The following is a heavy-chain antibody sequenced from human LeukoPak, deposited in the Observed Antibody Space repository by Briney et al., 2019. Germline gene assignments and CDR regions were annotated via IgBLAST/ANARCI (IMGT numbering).Heavy chain of an antibody. J-gene: IGHJ4*02. CDR3: AKGLESSIWYTLIDY. D-gene: IGHD6-13*01. V-gene: IGHV3-7*01. Sequence: GGSLRLSCAASGFTFRNFWMSWVRQAPGRGLEWVANIHPEGNEKYHVESVKGRFTISRDNAKSSLFLQMNGLRAEDTAVYYCAKGLESSIWYTLIDYWGQGTLVTVSS. CDR2: IHPEGNEK. CDR1: GFTFRNFW.